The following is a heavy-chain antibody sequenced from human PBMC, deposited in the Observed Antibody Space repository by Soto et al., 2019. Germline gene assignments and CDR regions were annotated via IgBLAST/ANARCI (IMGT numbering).Heavy chain of an antibody. CDR1: GFTFSSYS. D-gene: IGHD2-15*01. CDR2: ISSSSSTI. J-gene: IGHJ6*02. CDR3: ARDAIQTYCSGGSCYSGPYGMDV. Sequence: VGSLRLSCAASGFTFSSYSMNWVRQAPGKGLEWVSYISSSSSTIYYADSVKGRFTISRDNAKNSLYLQMNSLRDEDTAVYYCARDAIQTYCSGGSCYSGPYGMDVWAKGPRSPSP. V-gene: IGHV3-48*02.